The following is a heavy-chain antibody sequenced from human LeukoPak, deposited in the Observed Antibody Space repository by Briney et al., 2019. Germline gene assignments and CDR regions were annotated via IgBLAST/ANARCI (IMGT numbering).Heavy chain of an antibody. J-gene: IGHJ4*02. D-gene: IGHD3-22*01. Sequence: ASVKVSCKASGYTFTSYAIIWVRQAPGQGLEWMGWISAYNGNTNYAQKLQGRVTMTTDTSTSTAYMELRSLRSDDTAVYYCATGEGGDYYYDSSGYWGQGTLVTVSS. V-gene: IGHV1-18*01. CDR3: ATGEGGDYYYDSSGY. CDR1: GYTFTSYA. CDR2: ISAYNGNT.